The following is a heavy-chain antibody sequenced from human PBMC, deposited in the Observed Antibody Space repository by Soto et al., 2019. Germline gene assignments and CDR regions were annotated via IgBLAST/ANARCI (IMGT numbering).Heavy chain of an antibody. J-gene: IGHJ5*02. Sequence: GGSLRLSCTASGFTFGDYAMSWFRQAPGKGLEWVGFIRSKAYGGTTHYAASVKGRFTISRDDSKSIAYLQMNSLKTEDTAVHYCSTNYYDSSGYDNWFDPWGQGTLVTVSS. CDR2: IRSKAYGGTT. CDR1: GFTFGDYA. D-gene: IGHD3-22*01. CDR3: STNYYDSSGYDNWFDP. V-gene: IGHV3-49*03.